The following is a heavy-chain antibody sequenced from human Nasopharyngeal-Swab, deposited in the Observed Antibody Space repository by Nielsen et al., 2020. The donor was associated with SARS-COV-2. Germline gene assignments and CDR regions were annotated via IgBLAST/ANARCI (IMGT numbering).Heavy chain of an antibody. CDR2: INHSGST. V-gene: IGHV4-34*01. J-gene: IGHJ5*02. Sequence: SETLSLTCAVYGGSFSGYYWSWIRQPPGKGLEWIGEINHSGSTYYNPSLKSRVTISVDTSKNQFSLKLSSVTAADTAVYYCAREGDSSGQGGFDPWGQGTLVTVSS. CDR1: GGSFSGYY. D-gene: IGHD3-22*01. CDR3: AREGDSSGQGGFDP.